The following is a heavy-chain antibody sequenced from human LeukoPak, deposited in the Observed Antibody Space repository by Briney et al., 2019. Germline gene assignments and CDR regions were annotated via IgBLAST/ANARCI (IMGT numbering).Heavy chain of an antibody. CDR2: IYYKGDT. CDR1: GASISDYF. J-gene: IGHJ4*02. V-gene: IGHV4-59*13. Sequence: PSETLSLTCTVSGASISDYFWSWIRQSPGKGLEWIGYIYYKGDTNYNPSLTSRVTISTNTSKNQFSLKLKSVTSADTAVYYCARDGGKTPSMFDYWGQGTLVTVSS. CDR3: ARDGGKTPSMFDY. D-gene: IGHD1-26*01.